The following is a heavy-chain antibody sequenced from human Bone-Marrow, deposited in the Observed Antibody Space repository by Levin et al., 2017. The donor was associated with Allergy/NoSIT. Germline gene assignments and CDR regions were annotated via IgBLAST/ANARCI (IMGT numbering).Heavy chain of an antibody. CDR2: INPNSGGT. D-gene: IGHD1-7*01. V-gene: IGHV1-2*06. J-gene: IGHJ6*03. CDR1: GYTFTGYY. CDR3: ARVVTGTMNHYDDYMDV. Sequence: PGASVKVSCKASGYTFTGYYMHWVRQAPGQGLEWMGRINPNSGGTNYAQKLQGRVTMTRDTSISTAYMELSRLRSDDTAVYYCARVVTGTMNHYDDYMDVWGKGTTVTVSS.